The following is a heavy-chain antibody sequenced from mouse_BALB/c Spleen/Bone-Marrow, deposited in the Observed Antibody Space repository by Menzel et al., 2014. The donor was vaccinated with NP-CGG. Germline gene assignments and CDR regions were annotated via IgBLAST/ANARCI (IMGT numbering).Heavy chain of an antibody. J-gene: IGHJ2*01. V-gene: IGHV7-3*02. CDR1: GFTFTDYY. Sequence: EVKLMESGGGLVQPGGSLRLSCATSGFTFTDYYISWVRQPPGKALEWLGFIRNKPNGYTTEYSASVKGRFTISRDNSQSILYLQMNTLRAEDSATYYCARDDYGRGYWGQGTTLTVSS. CDR2: IRNKPNGYTT. D-gene: IGHD1-1*01. CDR3: ARDDYGRGY.